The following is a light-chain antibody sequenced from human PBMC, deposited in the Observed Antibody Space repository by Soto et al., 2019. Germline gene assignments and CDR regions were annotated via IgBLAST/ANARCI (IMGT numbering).Light chain of an antibody. J-gene: IGKJ4*01. CDR1: QYINTR. CDR3: KQYGSSPLT. V-gene: IGKV3-20*01. Sequence: EIVLTQSPATLSSFPGDRVTLSCRASQYINTRLAWYQHRPGQSPRLLIYGASSRATGIPDRFSGSGSGTDFTLTIRRLEPEDFAVYYCKQYGSSPLTVGGGTKVDIK. CDR2: GAS.